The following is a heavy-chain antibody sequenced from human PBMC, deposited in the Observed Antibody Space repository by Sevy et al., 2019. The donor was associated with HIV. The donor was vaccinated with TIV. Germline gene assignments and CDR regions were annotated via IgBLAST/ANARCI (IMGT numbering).Heavy chain of an antibody. CDR3: GRGVTEVQGTEKNFDY. V-gene: IGHV6-1*01. CDR2: TYYRSKWYN. CDR1: GDSVSSNSAA. J-gene: IGHJ4*02. Sequence: SQTLSLTCAISGDSVSSNSAAWNWIRQSPSRGLEWLGRTYYRSKWYNDYAVSVKSRITINPDTSKNQFSLQLKSVTTVDTAVNYCGRGVTEVQGTEKNFDYWCKGTLITVSS. D-gene: IGHD3-10*01.